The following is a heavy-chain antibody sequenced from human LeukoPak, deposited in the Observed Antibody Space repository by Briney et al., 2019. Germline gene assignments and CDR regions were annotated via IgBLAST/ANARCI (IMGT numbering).Heavy chain of an antibody. CDR3: AATWGVSGTPFANFDY. J-gene: IGHJ4*02. D-gene: IGHD3-16*01. Sequence: PGGSLRLSCAASGFTFSSYAMSWVRQAPGKGLEWVSAISGSGGSTYYADSVKGRFTISRDNSKNTLYLQMNSLRAEDTAVYYCAATWGVSGTPFANFDYWGQGTLVTVSS. CDR2: ISGSGGST. CDR1: GFTFSSYA. V-gene: IGHV3-23*01.